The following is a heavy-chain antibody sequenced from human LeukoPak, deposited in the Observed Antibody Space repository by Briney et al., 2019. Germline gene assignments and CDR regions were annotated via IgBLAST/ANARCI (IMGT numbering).Heavy chain of an antibody. J-gene: IGHJ4*02. CDR3: ARDPTNYRTGAFDY. D-gene: IGHD4/OR15-4a*01. CDR1: GFSITTNYY. CDR2: IYQDGST. Sequence: SETLSLTCAVSGFSITTNYYWGWILQSPQMGLEWIGSIYQDGSTYYNPSLNSRATILVDTSNNRFSLELTALTAADTALYYCARDPTNYRTGAFDYWGQGTPVTVSS. V-gene: IGHV4-38-2*02.